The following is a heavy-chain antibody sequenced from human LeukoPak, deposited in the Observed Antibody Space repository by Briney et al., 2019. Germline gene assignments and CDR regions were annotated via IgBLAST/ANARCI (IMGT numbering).Heavy chain of an antibody. Sequence: ASVKVSCKASGYSFTSYGINWVRQAPGQGLEWMGWISPYNGNTKYAQKVQGRVTMTTDTSTTTAYMELRSLRPDDTAVYYCARANIVLEPASEYYFDYWGLGTLVTVSS. CDR3: ARANIVLEPASEYYFDY. V-gene: IGHV1-18*01. D-gene: IGHD2-2*01. CDR1: GYSFTSYG. CDR2: ISPYNGNT. J-gene: IGHJ4*02.